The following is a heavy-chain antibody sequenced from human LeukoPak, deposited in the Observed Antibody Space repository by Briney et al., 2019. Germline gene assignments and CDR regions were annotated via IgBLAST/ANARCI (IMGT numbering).Heavy chain of an antibody. Sequence: PGGSLRLSCAASGLTFSSYAMSWVRQAPGKGLEWVSAISGGSGHTYYADSVKGRFTISRDNSKNTLYLQMNSLRAEDTAVYYCASLGIVVVYYYYGMDVWGQGTTVTVSS. D-gene: IGHD3-22*01. CDR1: GLTFSSYA. CDR2: ISGGSGHT. V-gene: IGHV3-23*01. CDR3: ASLGIVVVYYYYGMDV. J-gene: IGHJ6*02.